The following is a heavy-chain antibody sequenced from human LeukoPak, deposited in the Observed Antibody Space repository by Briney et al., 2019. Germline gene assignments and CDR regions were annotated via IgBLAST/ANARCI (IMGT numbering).Heavy chain of an antibody. J-gene: IGHJ4*02. V-gene: IGHV3-30*18. CDR1: GFTFSIYG. CDR2: ISNDGNYE. D-gene: IGHD3-3*01. Sequence: HPGGSLRLSCAASGFTFSIYGMHWVRQAPGKGLEWVALISNDGNYEGCADSVKGRFTISRDNSKNTLYLQMNSLRAEDTAVYYCAKDKSRGIFGVVIVPFDYWGQGTLVTVSS. CDR3: AKDKSRGIFGVVIVPFDY.